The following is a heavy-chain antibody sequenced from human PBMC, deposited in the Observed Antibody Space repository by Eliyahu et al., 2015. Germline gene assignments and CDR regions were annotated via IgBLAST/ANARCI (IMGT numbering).Heavy chain of an antibody. CDR3: ARDSDILTGRSGEWDY. V-gene: IGHV1-18*01. Sequence: QVQLVQSGAEVKKPGASVKVSCKASGYTFXSYGISWVRQAPXQGLEWMGWISAXNGNTNYAQKLQGRVTMTTDTSTSTAYMELRSLRSDDTAVYYCARDSDILTGRSGEWDYWGQGTLVTVSS. CDR1: GYTFXSYG. J-gene: IGHJ4*02. CDR2: ISAXNGNT. D-gene: IGHD3-9*01.